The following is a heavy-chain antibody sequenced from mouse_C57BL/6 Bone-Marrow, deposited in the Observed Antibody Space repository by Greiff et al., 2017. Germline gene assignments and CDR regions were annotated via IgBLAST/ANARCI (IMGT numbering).Heavy chain of an antibody. D-gene: IGHD1-1*01. CDR3: ARLLYGSSSYYFDY. J-gene: IGHJ2*01. CDR1: GFTFSDYY. V-gene: IGHV5-12*01. Sequence: EVMLVESGGGLVQPGGSLKLSCAASGFTFSDYYMYWVRQTPEKRLEWVAYISNGGGSTYYPDTVKGRFTISRDNTKNTLYLQMSRLKSEDTAMYYCARLLYGSSSYYFDYWGQGTTLTVSS. CDR2: ISNGGGST.